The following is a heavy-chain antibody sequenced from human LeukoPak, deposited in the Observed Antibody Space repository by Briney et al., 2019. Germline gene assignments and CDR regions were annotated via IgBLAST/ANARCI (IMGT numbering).Heavy chain of an antibody. CDR2: INHSGST. CDR3: ARGDENETRAQGY. D-gene: IGHD3-10*01. J-gene: IGHJ4*02. V-gene: IGHV4-34*01. Sequence: PSETLSLTCAVYGGSFSGYYWSWIRQPPGKGLEWIGEINHSGSTNYNPSLKSRVTISVDTSKNQFSLKLSSLTAADTAVYYCARGDENETRAQGYWGQGTLVTVSS. CDR1: GGSFSGYY.